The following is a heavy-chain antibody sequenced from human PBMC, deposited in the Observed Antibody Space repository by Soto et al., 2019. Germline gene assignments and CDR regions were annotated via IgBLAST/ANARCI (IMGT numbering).Heavy chain of an antibody. CDR3: ARVLKFSGPDY. D-gene: IGHD2-15*01. CDR1: GFTFSSYA. J-gene: IGHJ4*02. CDR2: ITSNGGNT. V-gene: IGHV3-64*01. Sequence: GGSLRLSCAASGFTFSSYAMHWVRQAPGKGLEYVSVITSNGGNTYYANSVKGRFTISRDNSKNTLYLQMGSLRAEDMAVYYCARVLKFSGPDYWGQGTLVTVSS.